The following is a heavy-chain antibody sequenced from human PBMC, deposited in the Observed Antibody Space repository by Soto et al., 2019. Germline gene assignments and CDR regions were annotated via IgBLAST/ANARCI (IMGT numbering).Heavy chain of an antibody. D-gene: IGHD2-15*01. V-gene: IGHV1-8*01. CDR3: ARSRYCSGGSCYGDAFDI. Sequence: ASVKVSCKASGYTFTSCDINWVRQATGQGLEWMGWMNPNSGNTGYAQKFQGRVTMTRNTSISTAYMELSSLRSEDTAVYYCARSRYCSGGSCYGDAFDIWGQGTMVTVSS. CDR2: MNPNSGNT. J-gene: IGHJ3*02. CDR1: GYTFTSCD.